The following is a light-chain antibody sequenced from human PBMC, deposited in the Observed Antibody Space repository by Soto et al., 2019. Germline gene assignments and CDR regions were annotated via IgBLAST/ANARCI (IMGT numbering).Light chain of an antibody. CDR3: AAWDDILNGLYL. V-gene: IGLV1-44*01. J-gene: IGLJ1*01. CDR1: SSNIGSNT. Sequence: QSVLTQPPSASGTPGQRVTISCSGSSSNIGSNTVNWYQQLPGTAPKLLIYSNNQRPSGVPDRFSGSKSGTSASLAISGLQSEDEADYYCAAWDDILNGLYLFGTGTKVTVL. CDR2: SNN.